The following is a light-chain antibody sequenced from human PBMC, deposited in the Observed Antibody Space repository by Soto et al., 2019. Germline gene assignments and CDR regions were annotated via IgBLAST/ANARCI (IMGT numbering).Light chain of an antibody. J-gene: IGLJ3*02. Sequence: QSVLTQPRSVSGSPGQSVTTSCTGTSSDVGNYNYVSWYQQHPGKAPKLMIYDVNKRPSGVPDRFSGSKSGNTASLTISGLQGEDEADYYCCSYTGSYTWVFGGGTKLTVL. CDR1: SSDVGNYNY. CDR2: DVN. V-gene: IGLV2-11*01. CDR3: CSYTGSYTWV.